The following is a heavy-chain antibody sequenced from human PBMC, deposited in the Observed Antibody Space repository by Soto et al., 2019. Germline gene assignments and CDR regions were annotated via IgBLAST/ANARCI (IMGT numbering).Heavy chain of an antibody. CDR2: ISAAGDP. Sequence: EVQLLESGGGLVQPGGSLRLSCEASGFTFRNYDMHWVRQGTGKGLEWVSGISAAGDPDYADSVEGRFTISRENAQNSFFLQMNRLRVGATAVYYCARTDRDFYGLDVWGQGTTVIVSS. CDR1: GFTFRNYD. CDR3: ARTDRDFYGLDV. V-gene: IGHV3-13*05. J-gene: IGHJ6*02.